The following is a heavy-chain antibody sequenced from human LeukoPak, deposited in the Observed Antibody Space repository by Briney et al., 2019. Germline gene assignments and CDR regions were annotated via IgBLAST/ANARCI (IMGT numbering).Heavy chain of an antibody. V-gene: IGHV4-61*02. J-gene: IGHJ6*03. CDR3: ARESLDYRSDMDV. Sequence: SQTLSLTCTVSGGSISSGSYYWSWIRQPAGKGLEWIGRIYTSGSTNYNPSLKSRVTISVDTSKNQFSLKLSSVTAADTAVYYCARESLDYRSDMDVWGKGTTVTVSS. CDR1: GGSISSGSYY. D-gene: IGHD4-11*01. CDR2: IYTSGST.